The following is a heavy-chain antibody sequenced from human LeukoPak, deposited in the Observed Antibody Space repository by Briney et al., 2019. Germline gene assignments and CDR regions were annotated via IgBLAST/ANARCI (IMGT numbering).Heavy chain of an antibody. Sequence: GESLKISCKGSGYRFTSYWIGWVRQMPGKGLEWMGIIYPGDSDTRYSPSFQGQVTISADKSISTAYLQWSSLKASDTAMYYCARCRTIQLWAADAFDIWGQGTMVTVSS. CDR1: GYRFTSYW. J-gene: IGHJ3*02. D-gene: IGHD5-18*01. CDR3: ARCRTIQLWAADAFDI. V-gene: IGHV5-51*01. CDR2: IYPGDSDT.